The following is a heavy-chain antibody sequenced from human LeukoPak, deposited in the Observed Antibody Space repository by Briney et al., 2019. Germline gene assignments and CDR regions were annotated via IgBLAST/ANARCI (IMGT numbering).Heavy chain of an antibody. D-gene: IGHD1-26*01. J-gene: IGHJ6*02. CDR2: INHSRST. CDR1: GGSFSGYY. CDR3: ARGATAPSGYYGMDV. V-gene: IGHV4-34*01. Sequence: SETLSLTCAVYGGSFSGYYWSWIRQPPGKGLEWIGEINHSRSTNYNPSLKSRVTISVDTSKNQFSLKLSSVTAADTAVYYCARGATAPSGYYGMDVWGQGTTVTVSS.